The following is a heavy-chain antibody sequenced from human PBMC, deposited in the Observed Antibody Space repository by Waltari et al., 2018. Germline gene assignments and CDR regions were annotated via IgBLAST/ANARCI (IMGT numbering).Heavy chain of an antibody. D-gene: IGHD6-19*01. Sequence: QVQLQESGPRLVKPSGTLSLTCGVSRGPPSNINLWNWIRPAPGKGLEWLGETYCTGSSNYNPSLKSRLTMSVDKSNSQVSMKLKSVTAADTAVYYCATSSFVAVLDSWGQGTLVTVSS. CDR3: ATSSFVAVLDS. J-gene: IGHJ4*02. CDR2: TYCTGSS. CDR1: RGPPSNINL. V-gene: IGHV4-4*02.